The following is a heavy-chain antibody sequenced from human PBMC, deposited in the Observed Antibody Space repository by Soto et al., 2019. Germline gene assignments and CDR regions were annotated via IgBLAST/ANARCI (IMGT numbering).Heavy chain of an antibody. J-gene: IGHJ4*02. CDR2: ISHSGSGT. D-gene: IGHD2-15*01. Sequence: QVQLQQWGAGLLKPSETLSLTCTVYGGSFSGNYWSWIRQPPGMGLEWIGEISHSGSGTNYNPSLKSRVNISVDTSKNQLSLKLSSVTAAYMSMYYCARGHLPGGNIFYYDYWGQGTLVTVSS. CDR1: GGSFSGNY. CDR3: ARGHLPGGNIFYYDY. V-gene: IGHV4-34*01.